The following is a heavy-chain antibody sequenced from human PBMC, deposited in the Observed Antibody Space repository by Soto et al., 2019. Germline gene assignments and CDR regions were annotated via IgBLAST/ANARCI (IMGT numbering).Heavy chain of an antibody. J-gene: IGHJ6*02. V-gene: IGHV4-31*03. CDR3: ARSEQQLDTESYYGMDV. CDR2: IYYSGST. Sequence: QVQLQESGPGLVKPSQTLSLTCTVSGGSISSGGYYWSWIRQHPGKGLEWIGYIYYSGSTYYSPSLKSRVTISVDTSKNQFSLKLSSVTAADTAVYYCARSEQQLDTESYYGMDVWGQGTTVTVSS. CDR1: GGSISSGGYY. D-gene: IGHD6-13*01.